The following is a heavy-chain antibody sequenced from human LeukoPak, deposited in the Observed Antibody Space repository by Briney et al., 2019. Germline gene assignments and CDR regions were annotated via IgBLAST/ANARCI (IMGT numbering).Heavy chain of an antibody. CDR2: ISGSGGST. D-gene: IGHD2-2*01. V-gene: IGHV3-23*01. Sequence: GGTLRLSCAASGFTFSSYGMSWVRQAPGKGLEWVSAISGSGGSTYYADPVKGRFTISRDNSKNTLYLQMNSLRAEDTAVYYCAKDRGSSDLIVVVPAAVSFDYWGQGTLVTVSS. J-gene: IGHJ4*02. CDR3: AKDRGSSDLIVVVPAAVSFDY. CDR1: GFTFSSYG.